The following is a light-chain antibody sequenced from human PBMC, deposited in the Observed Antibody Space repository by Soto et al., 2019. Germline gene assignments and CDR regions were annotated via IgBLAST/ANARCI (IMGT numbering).Light chain of an antibody. V-gene: IGKV1-9*01. CDR1: QGISSY. Sequence: DIQLTQSPSFLSASVGDRVTITCRASQGISSYLAWYQQKPGKAPKLLIYAASTLQSGVPSRFSGSGSGTEFTLTISSLQPEDFATYYCQQLNSYPLTFGQGTRLEFK. J-gene: IGKJ5*01. CDR3: QQLNSYPLT. CDR2: AAS.